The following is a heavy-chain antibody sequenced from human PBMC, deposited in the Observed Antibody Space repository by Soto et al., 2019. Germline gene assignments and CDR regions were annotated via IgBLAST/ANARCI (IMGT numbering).Heavy chain of an antibody. D-gene: IGHD5-12*01. J-gene: IGHJ4*02. CDR2: VNQGGSEK. Sequence: PGGSLRLSCATSGFTFTTYVMSWVRQAPGKGLEWVASVNQGGSEKYYVDSVKGRFTISRDNAKNSLYLQMNSLRVEDTAVYYCARLRNFGYRGYGCFDFCGQGTLVTVSS. CDR3: ARLRNFGYRGYGCFDF. CDR1: GFTFTTYV. V-gene: IGHV3-7*01.